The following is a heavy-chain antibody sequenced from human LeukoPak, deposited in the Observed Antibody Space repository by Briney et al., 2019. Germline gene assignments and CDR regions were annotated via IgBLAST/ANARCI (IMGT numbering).Heavy chain of an antibody. Sequence: GGSLRLSCTASGFTFSNHAISWVRQAPGRGLEWVSVISGYGDITFYADSVKGRFTISRDNSKNTLHLQMNSLRAEDTAVYYCAYYDSSGYYYGRLRYWGQGTLVTVSS. CDR1: GFTFSNHA. V-gene: IGHV3-23*01. CDR2: ISGYGDIT. D-gene: IGHD3-22*01. CDR3: AYYDSSGYYYGRLRY. J-gene: IGHJ4*02.